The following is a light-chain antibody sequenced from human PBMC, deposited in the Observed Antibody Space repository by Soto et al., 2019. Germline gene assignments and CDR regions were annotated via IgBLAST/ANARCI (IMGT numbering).Light chain of an antibody. CDR2: DAS. J-gene: IGKJ1*01. CDR3: QQYSSYWT. V-gene: IGKV1-5*01. Sequence: DIQMTQSPSTLSASVGDRVTITCRASQSISSWLAWYQQKPGKAPKLLIYDASSLESGVPSRFSGSGRGTEFTLTISRLQPDDFATYYCQQYSSYWTFGQGTKVDIK. CDR1: QSISSW.